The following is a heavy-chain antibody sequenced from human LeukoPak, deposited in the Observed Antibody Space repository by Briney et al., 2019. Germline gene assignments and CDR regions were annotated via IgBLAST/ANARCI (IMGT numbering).Heavy chain of an antibody. CDR2: IIPIFGIA. V-gene: IGHV1-69*04. CDR1: GGTFSSYA. CDR3: ARDLSRGIVVVPAAMSPWFDP. J-gene: IGHJ5*02. D-gene: IGHD2-2*01. Sequence: SVKVSCKASGGTFSSYAISWVRQAPGQGLEWMGRIIPIFGIANYAQKFQGRVTVTADKSTSTAYMELSSLRSEDTAVYYCARDLSRGIVVVPAAMSPWFDPWGQGTLVTVSS.